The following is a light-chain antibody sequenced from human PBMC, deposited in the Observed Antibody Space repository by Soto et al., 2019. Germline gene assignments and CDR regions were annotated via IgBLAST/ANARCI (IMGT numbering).Light chain of an antibody. Sequence: QPVLTQSPSASASLGASVKFTCTLSSGHSSYAIAWHQQQPEKGPRYLMKLNSDGSHSKGDVIPDRFSGSSSGAERYLTISSLQSEDEADYYCQTWGSGIRVVFGGGTKLTVL. CDR1: SGHSSYA. CDR2: LNSDGSH. V-gene: IGLV4-69*01. CDR3: QTWGSGIRVV. J-gene: IGLJ2*01.